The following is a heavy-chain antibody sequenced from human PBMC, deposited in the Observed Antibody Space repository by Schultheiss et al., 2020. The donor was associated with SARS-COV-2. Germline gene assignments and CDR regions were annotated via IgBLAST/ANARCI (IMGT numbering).Heavy chain of an antibody. V-gene: IGHV3-30*03. CDR2: ISYDGSNK. Sequence: GGSLRLSCAASGFTFSSYGMHWVRQAPGKGLEWVAVISYDGSNKYYADSVKGRFTISRDNSKNTLYLQMNSLRAEDTAVYYCARGGEIDAFDIWGQGTMVTVSS. CDR1: GFTFSSYG. CDR3: ARGGEIDAFDI. D-gene: IGHD5-24*01. J-gene: IGHJ3*02.